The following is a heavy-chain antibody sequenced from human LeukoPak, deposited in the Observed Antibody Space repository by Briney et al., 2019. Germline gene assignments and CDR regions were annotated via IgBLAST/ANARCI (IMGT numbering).Heavy chain of an antibody. Sequence: GASVKVSCKASGGTFSSYAISWVRQAPGQGLEWMGWINPNSGGTNYAQKFQGRVTMTRDTSISTAYMELSRLRSDDTAVCYCARELQRYYYYMDVWGKGTTVTVSS. D-gene: IGHD2-21*02. CDR2: INPNSGGT. CDR3: ARELQRYYYYMDV. V-gene: IGHV1-2*02. J-gene: IGHJ6*03. CDR1: GGTFSSYA.